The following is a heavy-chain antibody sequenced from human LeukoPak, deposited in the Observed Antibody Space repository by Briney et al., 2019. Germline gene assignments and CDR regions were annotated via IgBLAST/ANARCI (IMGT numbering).Heavy chain of an antibody. D-gene: IGHD1-1*01. CDR3: ARDQYMSYYYYMDV. CDR1: GYTFTSYA. V-gene: IGHV1-69*13. J-gene: IGHJ6*03. CDR2: IIPIFGTA. Sequence: GASVKVSCKASGYTFTSYAISWVRQAPGQGLEWMGGIIPIFGTANYAQKFQGRVTITADESTSTAYMELSSLRSEDTAVYYCARDQYMSYYYYMDVWGKGTTVTVSS.